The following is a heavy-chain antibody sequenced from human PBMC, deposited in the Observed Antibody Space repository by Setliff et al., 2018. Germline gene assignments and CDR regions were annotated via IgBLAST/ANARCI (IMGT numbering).Heavy chain of an antibody. D-gene: IGHD1-26*01. J-gene: IGHJ4*02. CDR1: GGSFSTYY. CDR2: INHSGST. Sequence: SETLSLTCAVYGGSFSTYYWIWIRQPPGKGLEWIGEINHSGSTYYNPSLKSRVTISVDTSKNQFSLKLSSVTAADTAVYYCARVKVVGADFDYWGQGTLVTVSS. CDR3: ARVKVVGADFDY. V-gene: IGHV4-34*01.